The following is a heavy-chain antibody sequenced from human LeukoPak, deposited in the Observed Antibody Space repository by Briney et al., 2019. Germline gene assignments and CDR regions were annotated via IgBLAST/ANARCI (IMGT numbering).Heavy chain of an antibody. Sequence: PSETLSLTCTVSGVSISGYYWSWIRQPPGKGLEWIGYISYSGSTNFNPSLKSRVTISVDTSKNQFSLKLSSVTAADTAVYYCAREGTAGTNLNWFDPWGQGTLVTVSS. CDR2: ISYSGST. V-gene: IGHV4-59*01. J-gene: IGHJ5*02. D-gene: IGHD1-1*01. CDR3: AREGTAGTNLNWFDP. CDR1: GVSISGYY.